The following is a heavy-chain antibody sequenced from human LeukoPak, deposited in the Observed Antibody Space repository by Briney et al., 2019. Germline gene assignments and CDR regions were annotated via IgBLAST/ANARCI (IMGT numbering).Heavy chain of an antibody. CDR1: GFTFSSYG. J-gene: IGHJ4*02. CDR3: AKDHAEALNYFDY. CDR2: ISYDGSNK. Sequence: GGSLRLSCAASGFTFSSYGMHWVRQAPGKGLEWVAVISYDGSNKYYADSVKGRFTIPRDNSKNTLYLQMNSLRAEDTAVYYCAKDHAEALNYFDYWGQGTLVTVSS. V-gene: IGHV3-30*18.